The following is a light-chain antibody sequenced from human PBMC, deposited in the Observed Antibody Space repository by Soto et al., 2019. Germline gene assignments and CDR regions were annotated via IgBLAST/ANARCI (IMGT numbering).Light chain of an antibody. J-gene: IGKJ4*01. Sequence: VLTQSPATLSLSPGERATLSCRASQSISNYLAWYQQKPGQAPRLLIYDASVRATGIPVRFSGGGSGTXFXXTISXLXXXDFALXYXQHRSNWPRLTFGGGTKVEI. CDR1: QSISNY. CDR3: QHRSNWPRLT. CDR2: DAS. V-gene: IGKV3-11*01.